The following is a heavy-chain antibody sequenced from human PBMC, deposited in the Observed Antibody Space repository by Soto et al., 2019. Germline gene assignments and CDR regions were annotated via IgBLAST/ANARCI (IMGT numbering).Heavy chain of an antibody. CDR1: GCSISSYY. D-gene: IGHD1-26*01. CDR3: ARDSGSYSSKPN. Sequence: SETLSLTCTVSGCSISSYYWSWIRQPPGKGLEWIGYIYNSGRTNYNPSLKSRVTISVDTSKNQFSLKLSSVTAADTAVYYCARDSGSYSSKPNWGQGTLVTVSS. J-gene: IGHJ4*02. V-gene: IGHV4-4*08. CDR2: IYNSGRT.